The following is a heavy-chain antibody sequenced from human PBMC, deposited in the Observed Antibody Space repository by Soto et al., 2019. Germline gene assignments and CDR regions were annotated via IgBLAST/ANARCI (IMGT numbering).Heavy chain of an antibody. D-gene: IGHD2-21*01. V-gene: IGHV3-53*04. CDR2: IYSDGST. CDR1: GFTVSSNY. CDR3: ARSSFSDTRAYYDY. Sequence: EVQLVESGGGLVQPGGSLRLSCAASGFTVSSNYMSWVRQAPERGLEWVSVIYSDGSTFYADSVKGRFTISRHNSTNTVYLQMNSLRADDSAVYFCARSSFSDTRAYYDYWGQGALVTVSS. J-gene: IGHJ4*02.